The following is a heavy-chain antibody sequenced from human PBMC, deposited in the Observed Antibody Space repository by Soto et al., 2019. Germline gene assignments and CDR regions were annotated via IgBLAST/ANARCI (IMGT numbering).Heavy chain of an antibody. CDR1: GGTFSSYA. CDR3: VRAVVGTTPAEYFDY. Sequence: ASVKVSCKASGGTFSSYAISWVRQAPGQGLEWMGGIIPIFGTANYAQKFQGRVTITADESTSTAYMELSSLRSEDTAVYYCVRAVVGTTPAEYFDYWGQGTLVTVSS. D-gene: IGHD1-26*01. V-gene: IGHV1-69*13. CDR2: IIPIFGTA. J-gene: IGHJ4*02.